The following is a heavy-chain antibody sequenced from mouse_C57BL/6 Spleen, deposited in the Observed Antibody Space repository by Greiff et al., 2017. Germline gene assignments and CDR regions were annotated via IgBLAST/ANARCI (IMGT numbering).Heavy chain of an antibody. CDR2: IDPSDSYT. D-gene: IGHD1-1*01. CDR1: GYTFTSYW. V-gene: IGHV1-69*01. Sequence: QVQLKQPGAELVMPGASVKLSCKASGYTFTSYWMHWVKQRPGQGLEWIGEIDPSDSYTNYNQKFKGKSTLTVDKSSSTAYMQLSSLTSEDSAVYYCARSYYGSSYEAMDDWGQGTSVTVSS. CDR3: ARSYYGSSYEAMDD. J-gene: IGHJ4*01.